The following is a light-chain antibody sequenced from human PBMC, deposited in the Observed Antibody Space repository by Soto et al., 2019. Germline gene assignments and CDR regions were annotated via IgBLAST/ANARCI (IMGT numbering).Light chain of an antibody. Sequence: EIVLTQSPGTLSLSPGERATLSCRASQSVSSRFFAWYQQKPGQAPRLLMYGASSRATGIPDRFSGTGSGTDFTLTLSRLGPEDFAGYDCQQYGSSPYTFGLGTKLEIK. CDR3: QQYGSSPYT. CDR1: QSVSSRF. V-gene: IGKV3-20*01. J-gene: IGKJ2*01. CDR2: GAS.